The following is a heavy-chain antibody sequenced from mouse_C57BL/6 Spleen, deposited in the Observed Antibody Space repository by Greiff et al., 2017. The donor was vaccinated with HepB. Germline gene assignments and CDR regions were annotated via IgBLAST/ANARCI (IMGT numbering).Heavy chain of an antibody. J-gene: IGHJ3*01. CDR2: ISDGGSYT. V-gene: IGHV5-4*01. D-gene: IGHD1-1*01. Sequence: EVQLVESGGGLVKPGGSLKLSCAASGFTFSSYAMSWVRQTPEKRLEWVATISDGGSYTYYPDNVKGRFTISRDNAKNNLYLQMSHLKSEDTAMYYCARERDGISAWFAYWGQGTLVTVSA. CDR3: ARERDGISAWFAY. CDR1: GFTFSSYA.